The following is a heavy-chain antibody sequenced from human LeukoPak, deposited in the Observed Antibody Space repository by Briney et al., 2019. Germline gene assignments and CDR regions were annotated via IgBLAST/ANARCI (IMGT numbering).Heavy chain of an antibody. V-gene: IGHV4-39*07. CDR3: ARVLHVVEVAAERWFDP. CDR2: IYYSGST. CDR1: GGSISSSSYY. Sequence: PSETLSLTCTVSGGSISSSSYYWGWIRQPPGKGLEWIGSIYYSGSTYYNPSLKSRVTISVDTSKNQFSLKLSSVTAADTAVYYCARVLHVVEVAAERWFDPWGQGTLVTVSS. J-gene: IGHJ5*02. D-gene: IGHD2-15*01.